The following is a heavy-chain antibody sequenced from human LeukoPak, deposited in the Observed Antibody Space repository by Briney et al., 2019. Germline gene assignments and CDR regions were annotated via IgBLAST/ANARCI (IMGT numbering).Heavy chain of an antibody. Sequence: SGTLSLTCTVSGGSISSYYWSWIRQPPAKGLEWIGYIYNSGCTNYNPSLKSRVTISVDTSKNQLSLKLSSVTAADTAVYYCASTEEDYRRFDPWGQGTLVTVSS. CDR1: GGSISSYY. CDR2: IYNSGCT. D-gene: IGHD3-16*01. V-gene: IGHV4-59*01. CDR3: ASTEEDYRRFDP. J-gene: IGHJ5*02.